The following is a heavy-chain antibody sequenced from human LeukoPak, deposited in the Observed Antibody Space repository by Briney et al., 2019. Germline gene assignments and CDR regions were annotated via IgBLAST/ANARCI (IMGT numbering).Heavy chain of an antibody. Sequence: GGSLRLSCAASGFTFSSYAMSWVRQAPGKGLEWVSAISGSGGSTYYADSVKGRFTISRDNSENTLYLQMNSLRAEDTAVYYCAKDYDSSGYPFDYWGQGTLVTVSS. D-gene: IGHD3-22*01. V-gene: IGHV3-23*01. CDR3: AKDYDSSGYPFDY. CDR2: ISGSGGST. CDR1: GFTFSSYA. J-gene: IGHJ4*02.